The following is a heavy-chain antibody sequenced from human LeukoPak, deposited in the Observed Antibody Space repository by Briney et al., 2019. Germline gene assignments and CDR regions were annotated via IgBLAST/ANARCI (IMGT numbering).Heavy chain of an antibody. J-gene: IGHJ4*02. CDR2: MNPNSGNT. CDR3: ARPSYGDYLSFDY. Sequence: GASVKVSCKASGYTVTSYDINWVRQATGQGLEWMGWMNPNSGNTGYAQKFQGRVTMTRNTSISTAYMELSSLRSEDTAVYYCARPSYGDYLSFDYWGQGTLVTVSS. D-gene: IGHD4-17*01. CDR1: GYTVTSYD. V-gene: IGHV1-8*01.